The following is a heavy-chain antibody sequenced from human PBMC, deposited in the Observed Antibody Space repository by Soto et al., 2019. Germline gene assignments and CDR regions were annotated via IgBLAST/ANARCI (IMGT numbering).Heavy chain of an antibody. Sequence: GGSLRLSCAASGFTFSSYGMHWVRQAPGKGLEWVAVILYDGSKKYYADSVKGRFTISRDNSKNTLYLQMSSLRAEDTALYYCGKDGSSGWPYFDDMDVWGQGTTVTVSS. CDR2: ILYDGSKK. D-gene: IGHD6-19*01. CDR3: GKDGSSGWPYFDDMDV. V-gene: IGHV3-30*18. J-gene: IGHJ6*02. CDR1: GFTFSSYG.